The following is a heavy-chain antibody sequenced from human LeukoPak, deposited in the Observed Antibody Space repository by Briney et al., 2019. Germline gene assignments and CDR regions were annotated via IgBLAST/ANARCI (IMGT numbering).Heavy chain of an antibody. CDR3: AKEGGYEPDY. Sequence: GGSLRLSCAASGFTFSSYGMYWVRQAPGKGLEWVAVISYDGSNKYYADSVKGRFTISRDNSKNTLYLQMNSLRAEDTAVYYCAKEGGYEPDYWGQGTLVTVSS. J-gene: IGHJ4*02. D-gene: IGHD5-12*01. CDR1: GFTFSSYG. CDR2: ISYDGSNK. V-gene: IGHV3-30*18.